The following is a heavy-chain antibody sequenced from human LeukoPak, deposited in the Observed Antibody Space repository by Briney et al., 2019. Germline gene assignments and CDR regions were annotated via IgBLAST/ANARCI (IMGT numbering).Heavy chain of an antibody. Sequence: GGSLRLSCTASGFSFMTYWMHWVRQAPGRGLVWVSRINSDGSSTNYADSVKGRFTISRDNAKNTLYLHMNSLRAEDTAVYYCARRNLGDVWGQGTTVTVSS. J-gene: IGHJ6*02. CDR3: ARRNLGDV. V-gene: IGHV3-74*01. CDR1: GFSFMTYW. D-gene: IGHD1-14*01. CDR2: INSDGSST.